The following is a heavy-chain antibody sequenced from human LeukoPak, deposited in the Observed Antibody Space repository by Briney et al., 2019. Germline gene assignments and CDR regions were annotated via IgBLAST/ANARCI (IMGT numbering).Heavy chain of an antibody. V-gene: IGHV1-69*04. D-gene: IGHD1-26*01. CDR2: IIPILGIA. Sequence: GASVKVSCKASGGTFSSYAISWVRQAPGQGLEWMGRIIPILGIANYAQKFQGRVTITADKSTSTAYMELSSLRSEDTAVYYCASAPMGDRATIFDYWGQGTLVTVSS. CDR1: GGTFSSYA. J-gene: IGHJ4*02. CDR3: ASAPMGDRATIFDY.